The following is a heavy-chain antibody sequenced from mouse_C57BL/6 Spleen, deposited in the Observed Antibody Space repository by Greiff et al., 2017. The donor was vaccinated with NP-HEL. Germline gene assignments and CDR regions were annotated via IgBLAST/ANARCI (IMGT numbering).Heavy chain of an antibody. J-gene: IGHJ3*01. Sequence: VKLMESGAELVKPGASVKISCKASGYAFSSYWMNWVKQRPGKGLEWIGQIYPGDGDTNYNGKFKGKATLTADKSSSTAYMQLSSLTSEDSAVYFCAIGSSFLFAYWGQGTLVTVSA. CDR3: AIGSSFLFAY. D-gene: IGHD1-1*01. CDR2: IYPGDGDT. CDR1: GYAFSSYW. V-gene: IGHV1-80*01.